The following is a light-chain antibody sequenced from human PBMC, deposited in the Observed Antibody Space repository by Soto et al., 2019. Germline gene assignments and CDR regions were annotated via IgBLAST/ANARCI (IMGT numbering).Light chain of an antibody. CDR3: QQRGNWPPTWT. Sequence: EIVMTQSPATLSVSPGERATLSCRASQSVSSNLAWYQQKPGQAPRLLIYGASIRATGIPARFSGSWSGTDFTLNINGLEPEDSAVYYCQQRGNWPPTWTFGQGTKVDIK. CDR1: QSVSSN. V-gene: IGKV3D-15*01. J-gene: IGKJ1*01. CDR2: GAS.